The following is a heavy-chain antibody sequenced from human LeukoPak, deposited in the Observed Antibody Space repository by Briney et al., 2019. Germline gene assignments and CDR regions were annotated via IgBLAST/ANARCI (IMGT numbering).Heavy chain of an antibody. V-gene: IGHV4-4*07. CDR3: LGIAVAGTEY. CDR2: IYVTGNT. CDR1: GDSINNYN. D-gene: IGHD6-19*01. Sequence: PSETLSLTCTISGDSINNYNWNWIRQPAGKGLEWIGRIYVTGNTNYNPSLKSRVAMSVDTSKNQFSLKLSSVTAADTAVYYCLGIAVAGTEYWGQGTLVTVSS. J-gene: IGHJ4*02.